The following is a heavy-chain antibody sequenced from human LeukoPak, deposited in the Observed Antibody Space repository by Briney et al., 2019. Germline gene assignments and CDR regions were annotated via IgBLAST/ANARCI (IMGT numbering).Heavy chain of an antibody. CDR2: IYSSRRT. V-gene: IGHV4-4*08. CDR3: ARRDPVDD. CDR1: GSSINNNY. J-gene: IGHJ6*04. Sequence: SETLSLTCTVSGSSINNNYWSWIRQPPGKGLEWIGYIYSSRRTKYNPSLKGRVTMSVDVSKSQFSLNLSSVTAADTAVYYCARRDPVDDWGNGTTVTVSS.